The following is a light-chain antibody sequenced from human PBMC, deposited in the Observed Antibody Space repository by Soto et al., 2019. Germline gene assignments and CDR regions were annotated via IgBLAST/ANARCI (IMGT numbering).Light chain of an antibody. V-gene: IGKV3-20*01. J-gene: IGKJ1*01. CDR1: QSVNSN. CDR2: GIS. CDR3: QQYVTSSPRT. Sequence: EIVLTQSPATLSLSPGERATLSCRASQSVNSNLAWYQQKPGQAPSLLMYGISRRATGIPDRFSGSGSGTDFTLTITRLEPEDFAVYYCQQYVTSSPRTFGQGTKVDIK.